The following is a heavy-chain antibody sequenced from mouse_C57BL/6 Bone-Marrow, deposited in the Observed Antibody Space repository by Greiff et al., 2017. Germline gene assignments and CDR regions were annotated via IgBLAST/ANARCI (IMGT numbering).Heavy chain of an antibody. CDR3: ANSNYWYFDG. V-gene: IGHV1-59*01. J-gene: IGHJ1*03. Sequence: VQLQQPGAELVRPGTSVKLSCKASGYTFTSYWMHWVKQRPGQGLEWIGVIDPSDSYTNYNQKFKGKATLTVDTSSSTAYMQLSSLTSEDSAVYYCANSNYWYFDGWGTGTTVTVSS. D-gene: IGHD2-5*01. CDR1: GYTFTSYW. CDR2: IDPSDSYT.